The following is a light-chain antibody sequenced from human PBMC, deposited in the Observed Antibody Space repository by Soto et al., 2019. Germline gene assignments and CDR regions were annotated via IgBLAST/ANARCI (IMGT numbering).Light chain of an antibody. CDR1: QSISSY. CDR3: QQSYSTSWT. Sequence: DIPMTQSPSSLSASVGDRVTITCRASQSISSYLNWYQQKPGKAPKLLIYAASSLQSGVPSRFRGSGSGTDFTPTISSLQPEDFANYYCQQSYSTSWTFGQGTKVEIK. CDR2: AAS. J-gene: IGKJ1*01. V-gene: IGKV1-39*01.